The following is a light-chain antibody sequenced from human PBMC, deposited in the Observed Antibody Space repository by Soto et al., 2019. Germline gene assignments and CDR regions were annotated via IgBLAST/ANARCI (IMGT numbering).Light chain of an antibody. J-gene: IGLJ2*01. Sequence: QSVLTQPPSASGTPGQGVTISCSGSSSNIGDNTVSWYQQFPGTAPKLLIYNNNQRPSGVPDRFSGSKSGTSASLAISGLQSEAETKYYCAAWDDSLNGVIFGGGTKLTVL. CDR2: NNN. CDR3: AAWDDSLNGVI. V-gene: IGLV1-44*01. CDR1: SSNIGDNT.